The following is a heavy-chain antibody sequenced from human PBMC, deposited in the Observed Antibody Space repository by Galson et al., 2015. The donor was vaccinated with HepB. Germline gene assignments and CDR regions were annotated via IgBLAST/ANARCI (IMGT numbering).Heavy chain of an antibody. CDR3: ASSLIAVAAPGDY. D-gene: IGHD6-19*01. Sequence: SVKVSCKASGGTFSSYAISWVRQAPGQGLEWMGGIIPIFGTANYAQKFQGRVTITADESTSTAYKELSSLRSEDTAVYYCASSLIAVAAPGDYWGQGTLVTVSS. CDR2: IIPIFGTA. J-gene: IGHJ4*02. CDR1: GGTFSSYA. V-gene: IGHV1-69*13.